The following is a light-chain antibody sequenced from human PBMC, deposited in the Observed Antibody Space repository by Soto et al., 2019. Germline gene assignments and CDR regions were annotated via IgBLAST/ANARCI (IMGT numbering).Light chain of an antibody. J-gene: IGKJ5*01. CDR1: QSVSSY. Sequence: ELVLTQSPATLSLSPGERATLSCRASQSVSSYLAWYQQKPGQAPRLLIYDASNRATGIPARFSGSGSGTDFTLTISSLEPEEFAVYYCQQRSNWPITFGQGTRLDIK. CDR2: DAS. V-gene: IGKV3-11*01. CDR3: QQRSNWPIT.